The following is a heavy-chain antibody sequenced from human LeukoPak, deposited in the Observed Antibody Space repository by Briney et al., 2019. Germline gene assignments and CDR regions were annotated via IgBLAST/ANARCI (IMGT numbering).Heavy chain of an antibody. V-gene: IGHV1-18*01. Sequence: ASVKVSCKASGHTFTTSGINWVRQAPGQGLEWMGGISAYNGNTNYAQKLQGRVTMTTETSTSTAYMELRSLRSDDTAVYYCARSYFDVLTNYYMWLAPWGQGTLVTVSS. CDR3: ARSYFDVLTNYYMWLAP. J-gene: IGHJ5*02. CDR1: GHTFTTSG. D-gene: IGHD3-9*01. CDR2: ISAYNGNT.